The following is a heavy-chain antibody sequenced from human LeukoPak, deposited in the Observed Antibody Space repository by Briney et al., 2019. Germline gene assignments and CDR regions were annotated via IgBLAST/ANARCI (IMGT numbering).Heavy chain of an antibody. D-gene: IGHD4-17*01. CDR1: GYTFTSYD. CDR2: MNPNSGNT. Sequence: ASVKVSCKASGYTFTSYDINWVRQATGQGLEWMGWMNPNSGNTGYAQKFQGRVTMTRNTSISTAYMELSSLRSEDTAVYYCARSYGDRDAFDIWGQGTMVTVSS. J-gene: IGHJ3*02. CDR3: ARSYGDRDAFDI. V-gene: IGHV1-8*01.